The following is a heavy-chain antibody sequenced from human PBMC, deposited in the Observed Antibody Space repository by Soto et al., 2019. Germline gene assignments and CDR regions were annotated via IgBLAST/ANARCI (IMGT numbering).Heavy chain of an antibody. CDR1: GFTFNSHG. D-gene: IGHD5-12*01. J-gene: IGHJ5*02. CDR3: AQDRTAILAEVSWLES. Sequence: QVLLVESGGGVVQPGGSLTLSWVGSGFTFNSHGMHWVRQAPGKGLEWVAVISYDGSNKYYEGSVKGRFTISRDNSRNSVYLQLSCLRAEATALYYCAQDRTAILAEVSWLESWGQGTLVTVSA. CDR2: ISYDGSNK. V-gene: IGHV3-30*18.